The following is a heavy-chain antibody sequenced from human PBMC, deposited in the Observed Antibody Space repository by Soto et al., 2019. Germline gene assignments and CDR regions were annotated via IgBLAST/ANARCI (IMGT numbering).Heavy chain of an antibody. CDR3: WRVGSEPDTIGPFEF. CDR2: IIPSDGST. D-gene: IGHD5-18*01. CDR1: VNTFVEYY. V-gene: IGHV1-46*01. J-gene: IGHJ4*01. Sequence: AAGKVTSEASVNTFVEYYMHCRRQAPGQEHEWIGRIIPSDGSTHYAQRFQDRVIMTRDTSTSTVYMELNSLRSEDSSVYYCWRVGSEPDTIGPFEFSGHRSAVTVSA.